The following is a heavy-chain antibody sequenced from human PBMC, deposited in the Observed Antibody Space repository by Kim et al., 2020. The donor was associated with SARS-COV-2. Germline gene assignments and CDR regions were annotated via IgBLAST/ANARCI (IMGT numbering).Heavy chain of an antibody. V-gene: IGHV3-21*01. CDR3: AREVSGSHGLYYYYYGMDV. J-gene: IGHJ6*02. CDR1: GFTFSSYS. CDR2: ISSSSSYI. D-gene: IGHD3-10*01. Sequence: GGSLRLSCAASGFTFSSYSINWVRQAPGKGLEWVSSISSSSSYIYYADSVKGRFTISRDNAKNSLYLQMNSLRAEDTAVYYCAREVSGSHGLYYYYYGMDVWGQGTTVTVSS.